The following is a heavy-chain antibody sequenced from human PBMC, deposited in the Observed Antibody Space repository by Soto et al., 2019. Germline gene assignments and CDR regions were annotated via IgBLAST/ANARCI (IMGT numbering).Heavy chain of an antibody. CDR1: GGSINNYW. D-gene: IGHD3-10*01. CDR3: ARDIGSYAYGEGY. Sequence: SSETLSLTCSVSGGSINNYWWSWIRQPAGKGLEWIGRVYSSGTTDYNPSLNSRATMSVETSKNQFSLKLSSVTAADTAVYYCARDIGSYAYGEGYWGQGIQVT. J-gene: IGHJ4*02. CDR2: VYSSGTT. V-gene: IGHV4-4*07.